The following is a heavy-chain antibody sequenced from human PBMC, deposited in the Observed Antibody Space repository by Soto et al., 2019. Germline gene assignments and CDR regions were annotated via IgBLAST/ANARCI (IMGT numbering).Heavy chain of an antibody. J-gene: IGHJ3*02. CDR1: GGSISSGGYS. V-gene: IGHV4-30-2*01. Sequence: SETLSLTCAVSGGSISSGGYSWSWIRQPPGKGLEWIGYIYHSGSTYYNPSLKSRVTISVDRSKNQFSLKLSSVTAADTAVYCCSRSVLRFLETNDAFDIWCQGTMVTVSS. D-gene: IGHD3-3*01. CDR3: SRSVLRFLETNDAFDI. CDR2: IYHSGST.